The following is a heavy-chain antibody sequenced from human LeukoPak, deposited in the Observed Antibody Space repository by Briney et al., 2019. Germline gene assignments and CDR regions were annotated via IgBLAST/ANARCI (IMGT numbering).Heavy chain of an antibody. CDR2: IYYSGST. CDR1: GGSISSSSYY. J-gene: IGHJ4*02. V-gene: IGHV4-39*01. CDR3: ARRYVWGSYRHRPFDY. Sequence: PSETLSLTCTVSGGSISSSSYYWGWIRQPPGKGLEWIGSIYYSGSTYYNPSLKSRVTISVDTSKNQFSLKLSSVTAADTAVYYCARRYVWGSYRHRPFDYWGQGTLVTVSS. D-gene: IGHD3-16*02.